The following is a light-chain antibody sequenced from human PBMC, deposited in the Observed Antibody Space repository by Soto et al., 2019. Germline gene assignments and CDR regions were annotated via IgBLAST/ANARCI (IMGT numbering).Light chain of an antibody. Sequence: EIVLTQSPGTLSGSAGERATLSCMTSQSVSNNYLAWYQQKPGQAPRLLIYGASSRATGIPDRFSGSGSGTDFTLSISRLEPEDFAVYYCQQYSSLWTFGQGTKVDIK. CDR2: GAS. J-gene: IGKJ1*01. CDR3: QQYSSLWT. CDR1: QSVSNNY. V-gene: IGKV3-20*01.